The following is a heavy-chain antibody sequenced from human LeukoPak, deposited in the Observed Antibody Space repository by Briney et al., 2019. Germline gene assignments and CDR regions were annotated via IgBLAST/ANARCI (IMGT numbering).Heavy chain of an antibody. V-gene: IGHV4-34*01. Sequence: SETLSLTCAVYGGSFSGHYWSWIRQPPGKGLEWIGEINHSGSTNYNPSLKSRVTISVDTSKNQFSLKLSSVTAADTAVYYCARGRWYYFDYWGQGTLVTVSS. J-gene: IGHJ4*02. CDR2: INHSGST. CDR3: ARGRWYYFDY. CDR1: GGSFSGHY.